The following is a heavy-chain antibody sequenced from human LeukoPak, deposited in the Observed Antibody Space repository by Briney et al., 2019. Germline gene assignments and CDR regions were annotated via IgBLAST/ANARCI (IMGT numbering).Heavy chain of an antibody. CDR3: AGEGS. Sequence: PGGSLRLSCAASGFTSKTYWLNWVRQAPGKGLEWVANIKQDGSEKYYVDSVKGRFAISTDIAKRSLYLQMNSLRAEDTAVYYCAGEGSWGQGTLVTVSS. CDR2: IKQDGSEK. CDR1: GFTSKTYW. J-gene: IGHJ5*02. V-gene: IGHV3-7*04.